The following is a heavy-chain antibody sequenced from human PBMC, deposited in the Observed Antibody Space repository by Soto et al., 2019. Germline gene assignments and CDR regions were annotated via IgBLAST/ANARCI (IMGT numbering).Heavy chain of an antibody. CDR3: ARTYYYDNSGEDAFDI. CDR1: GGSISSDGFH. CDR2: IYYSEST. Sequence: QVQLQESGPGLVKASQSLSLTCTVSGGSISSDGFHWSWIRQRPGKGLEWIAYIYYSESTYYNPSLKSRVSISVDTSKNQFSLNLSSVTAADTAVYYCARTYYYDNSGEDAFDIWGQGTMVTVSS. D-gene: IGHD3-22*01. J-gene: IGHJ3*02. V-gene: IGHV4-31*03.